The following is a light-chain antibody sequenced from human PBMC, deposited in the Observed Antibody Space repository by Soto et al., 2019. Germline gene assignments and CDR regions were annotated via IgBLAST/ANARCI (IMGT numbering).Light chain of an antibody. J-gene: IGKJ3*01. V-gene: IGKV3-20*01. CDR1: QSVSSSY. CDR3: QQYGSSPRFT. CDR2: GAS. Sequence: EIVLTQSPGTLSLSPGERATFSCRASQSVSSSYLAWYQQKPGQAPRLLIYGASSRATGIPDRFSGSGSGTDFTLIISRLEPEDFAVYYCQQYGSSPRFTFGPGTKVDIK.